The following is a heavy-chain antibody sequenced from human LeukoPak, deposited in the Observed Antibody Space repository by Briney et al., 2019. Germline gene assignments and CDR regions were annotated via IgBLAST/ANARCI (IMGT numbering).Heavy chain of an antibody. D-gene: IGHD5-12*01. CDR2: ISGYNGNT. V-gene: IGHV1-18*01. Sequence: ASVKVSCKASTYTFTRYGISWVRQAPGQGLEWMGWISGYNGNTNYAQKFLGRVSMTADTATSTAYMELRSLTSDDTAMYYCARSGRGTYDYFDLWGQGTLVTVSS. J-gene: IGHJ4*02. CDR1: TYTFTRYG. CDR3: ARSGRGTYDYFDL.